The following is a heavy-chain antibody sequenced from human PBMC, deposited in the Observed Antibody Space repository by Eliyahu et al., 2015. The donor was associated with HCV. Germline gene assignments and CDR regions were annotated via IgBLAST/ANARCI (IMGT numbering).Heavy chain of an antibody. CDR2: INPSGGST. Sequence: QVQLVQSGAEVKKPGASVKVSCKASGXTFXSYYMHWVRQAPGQGLEWMGIINPSGGSTSYAQKFQGRVTMTRDTSTSTVYMELSSLRSEDTAVYYCANTHGAGRTSYRYYGMDVWGQGTTVTVSS. D-gene: IGHD4-17*01. J-gene: IGHJ6*02. V-gene: IGHV1-46*01. CDR1: GXTFXSYY. CDR3: ANTHGAGRTSYRYYGMDV.